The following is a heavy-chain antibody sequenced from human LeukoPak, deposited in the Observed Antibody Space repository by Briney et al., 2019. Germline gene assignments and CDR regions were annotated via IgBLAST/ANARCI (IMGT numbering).Heavy chain of an antibody. Sequence: GGSLRLSCAASGFTFSSYAMHWVRQAPGKGLEWVAVISYDGSNKYYADSVKGRFTISRDNSKNTLYLQMNSLRAEDTAVYYCARGGVVNRYYFDYWGQGTLVTVSS. CDR2: ISYDGSNK. CDR1: GFTFSSYA. V-gene: IGHV3-30*04. D-gene: IGHD3-3*01. CDR3: ARGGVVNRYYFDY. J-gene: IGHJ4*02.